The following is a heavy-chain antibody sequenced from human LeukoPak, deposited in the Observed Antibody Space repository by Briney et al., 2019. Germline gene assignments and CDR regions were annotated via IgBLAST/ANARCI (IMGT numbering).Heavy chain of an antibody. CDR3: ARHMVLSPCDY. Sequence: GGSLRLSCAASGFRFDDYYLSWIRQAPGKGLEWISFISASGGMMDHADSVKGRFTISRGNAKNSVYLEMNKLRAEDTAVYHCARHMVLSPCDYWGPGTLVTVSS. V-gene: IGHV3-11*01. D-gene: IGHD4/OR15-4a*01. CDR1: GFRFDDYY. J-gene: IGHJ4*02. CDR2: ISASGGMM.